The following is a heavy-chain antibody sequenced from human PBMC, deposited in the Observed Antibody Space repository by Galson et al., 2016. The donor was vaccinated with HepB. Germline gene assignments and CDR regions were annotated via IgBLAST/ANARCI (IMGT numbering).Heavy chain of an antibody. CDR2: ICFDGSKK. CDR1: GFIFSSYG. D-gene: IGHD3-10*01. Sequence: SLRLSCAASGFIFSSYGMHWVRQSPGKGLESVAFICFDGSKKYYADSVQGRVSISRDNSKNMVFLQIDNLRAEDTAVYYCARDQISVPIIRGIPAPGDRYYGLDVWGHGTTVTVSS. V-gene: IGHV3-33*01. J-gene: IGHJ6*02. CDR3: ARDQISVPIIRGIPAPGDRYYGLDV.